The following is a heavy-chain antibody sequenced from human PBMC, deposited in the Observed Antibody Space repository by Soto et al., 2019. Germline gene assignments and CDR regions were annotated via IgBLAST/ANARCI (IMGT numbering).Heavy chain of an antibody. CDR2: IIPIFGTA. D-gene: IGHD2-21*02. CDR1: GGTFSSYA. Sequence: QVQLVQSGAEVKKPGSSVKVSCKASGGTFSSYAISWVRQAPGQGLEWMGGIIPIFGTANYAQKFQGRVTITADESTSTAYMELSSLRSEDTAVYHCGYCGGDCYDSQYYFDYWGQGTLVTVSS. V-gene: IGHV1-69*01. J-gene: IGHJ4*02. CDR3: GYCGGDCYDSQYYFDY.